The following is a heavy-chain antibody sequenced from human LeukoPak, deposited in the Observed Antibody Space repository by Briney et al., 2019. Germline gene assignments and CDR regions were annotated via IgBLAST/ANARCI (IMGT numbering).Heavy chain of an antibody. D-gene: IGHD3-10*01. J-gene: IGHJ2*01. CDR3: ARGLGSGPQHDLWCFDL. V-gene: IGHV4-4*07. CDR2: FYTSGSGST. Sequence: PSETLSLTCTVPGGSIDPYYWSWFRQPAGKGLEWIGRFYTSGSGSTHYNPSLESRVTISLDKSKNQFSLRLSSATAADTAVYYCARGLGSGPQHDLWCFDLWGRGTLVTVSS. CDR1: GGSIDPYY.